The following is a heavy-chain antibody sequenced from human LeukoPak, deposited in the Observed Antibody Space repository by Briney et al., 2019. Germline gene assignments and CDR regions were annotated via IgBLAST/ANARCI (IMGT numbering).Heavy chain of an antibody. Sequence: PSETLSLTCTVSGGSISSSSYYWGWIRQPPGKGLEWVSSISSSSSYIYYADSVKGRFTISRDNAKNSLYLQMNSLRAEDTAVYYCARVRYYDSSGLPDAFDIWGQGTMVTVSS. CDR3: ARVRYYDSSGLPDAFDI. CDR1: GGSISSSS. V-gene: IGHV3-21*01. D-gene: IGHD3-22*01. CDR2: ISSSSSYI. J-gene: IGHJ3*02.